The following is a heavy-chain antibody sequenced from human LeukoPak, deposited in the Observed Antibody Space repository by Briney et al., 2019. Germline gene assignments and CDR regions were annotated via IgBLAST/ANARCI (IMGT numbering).Heavy chain of an antibody. CDR3: ARRKNYDSRVFQH. D-gene: IGHD3-22*01. Sequence: ASVRVSCKASGYTFTSYDFNWVRQAPGQGLEWMGWMNPNSGNTGYAQKFQGRVTMTRNTSITTAYMELSSLRSEDTAVYYCARRKNYDSRVFQHWGQGTLVTVS. J-gene: IGHJ1*01. CDR1: GYTFTSYD. CDR2: MNPNSGNT. V-gene: IGHV1-8*01.